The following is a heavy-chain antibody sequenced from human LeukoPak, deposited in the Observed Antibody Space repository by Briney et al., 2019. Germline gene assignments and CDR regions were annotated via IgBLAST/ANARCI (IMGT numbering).Heavy chain of an antibody. D-gene: IGHD6-19*01. CDR1: GFTFSIYW. CDR3: VRDDRGIAVGTRDH. Sequence: GGSLRLSCAASGFTFSIYWMIWVCQAPGKGLEWVATINPDGTEKRYVDSVKGRFTISRDNGKNSLYLQMNSLRAEDTAVYYCVRDDRGIAVGTRDHGAQGTLVTVSS. V-gene: IGHV3-7*03. CDR2: INPDGTEK. J-gene: IGHJ4*02.